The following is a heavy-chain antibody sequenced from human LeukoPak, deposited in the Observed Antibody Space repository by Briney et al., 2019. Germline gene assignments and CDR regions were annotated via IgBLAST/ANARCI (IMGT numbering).Heavy chain of an antibody. CDR3: ARSFSAADYGDY. Sequence: ASVKVSCKASSYTFTSYGISWVRQAPGQGLEWMGWISAYNGNTNYARKLQGRVTMTTDTSTSTAYMELRSLRSDDTAVYYCARSFSAADYGDYWGQGTLVTVSS. J-gene: IGHJ4*02. CDR2: ISAYNGNT. CDR1: SYTFTSYG. D-gene: IGHD3-10*01. V-gene: IGHV1-18*01.